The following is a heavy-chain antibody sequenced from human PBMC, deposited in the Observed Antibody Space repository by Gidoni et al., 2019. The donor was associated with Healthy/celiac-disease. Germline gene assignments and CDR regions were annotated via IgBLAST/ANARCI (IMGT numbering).Heavy chain of an antibody. CDR2: ISWDGGST. CDR3: AKVGDNWNSGDY. CDR1: GFPFYSYA. V-gene: IGHV3-43*02. Sequence: VYVVESGGGGVQAGGSLRVSCSTSGFPFYSYAMHWVRPAPGKGLEWVSLISWDGGSTYYADSVKGRFTISRDNSKNSLYLQMNSLRTEDTALYYCAKVGDNWNSGDYWGQGTLVTVSS. J-gene: IGHJ4*02. D-gene: IGHD1-7*01.